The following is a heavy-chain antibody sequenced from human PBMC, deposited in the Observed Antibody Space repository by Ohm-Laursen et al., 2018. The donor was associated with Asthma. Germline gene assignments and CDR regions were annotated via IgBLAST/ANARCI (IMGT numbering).Heavy chain of an antibody. CDR1: GYTFTSYD. CDR2: MNPNSGNT. CDR3: ARESGITGTTLFAFDI. V-gene: IGHV1-8*01. Sequence: EASVKVSCKASGYTFTSYDINWVRQATGQGLEWMGWMNPNSGNTGYAQKFQGRVTMTRNTSISTAYMELSSLRSEDTAVYYCARESGITGTTLFAFDIWGQGTMVTVSS. J-gene: IGHJ3*02. D-gene: IGHD1-7*01.